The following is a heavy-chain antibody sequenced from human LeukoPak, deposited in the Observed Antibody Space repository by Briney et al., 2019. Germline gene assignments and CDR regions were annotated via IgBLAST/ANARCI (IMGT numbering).Heavy chain of an antibody. Sequence: PGGSLRLSCAASGFTFSSHWWRWARQAQGKGLVGFSQVNSEGSSTNYADSVKGRFTISRDNAKNTLYLHMNSLRAEDTAVYYCARTLRVGATGYHSDYWGQGTLVTVSS. CDR1: GFTFSSHW. J-gene: IGHJ4*02. CDR3: ARTLRVGATGYHSDY. V-gene: IGHV3-74*01. D-gene: IGHD1-26*01. CDR2: VNSEGSST.